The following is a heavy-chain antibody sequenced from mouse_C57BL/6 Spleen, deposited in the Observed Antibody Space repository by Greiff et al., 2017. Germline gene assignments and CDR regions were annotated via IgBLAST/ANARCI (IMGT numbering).Heavy chain of an antibody. J-gene: IGHJ2*01. CDR2: IHPNSGST. Sequence: QVQLQQPGTELVKPGASVKLSCKASGYTFTSYWMHWVKQRPGQGLEWIGMIHPNSGSTNYNEKFKSKATLTVDKSSSTAYMQLSSLTSEDSAVYYCARERDYGPFDYWGQGTTLTVSS. V-gene: IGHV1-64*01. D-gene: IGHD1-1*01. CDR1: GYTFTSYW. CDR3: ARERDYGPFDY.